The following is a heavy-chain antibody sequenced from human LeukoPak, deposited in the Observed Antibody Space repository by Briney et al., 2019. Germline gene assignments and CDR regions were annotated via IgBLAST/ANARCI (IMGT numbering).Heavy chain of an antibody. J-gene: IGHJ6*03. CDR1: GFTFSSYA. CDR3: ATGVYCATTTCPGYQHYYYFLDV. Sequence: GGSLRLSCAASGFTFSSYAMSWVRQAPGKGLEWVSAISGSGGSTYYADSVKGRFTISRDNSKNTLYLQMNSLRAEDTAVYYCATGVYCATTTCPGYQHYYYFLDVWGKGTTVTVSS. CDR2: ISGSGGST. D-gene: IGHD2-21*01. V-gene: IGHV3-23*01.